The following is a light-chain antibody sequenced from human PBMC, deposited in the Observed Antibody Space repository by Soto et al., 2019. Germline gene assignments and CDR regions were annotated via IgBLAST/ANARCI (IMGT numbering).Light chain of an antibody. CDR3: RSYTSTMTNV. CDR1: SSDVGGFNS. Sequence: QSVLTQPASVSGSPGQSITISCTGTSSDVGGFNSVSWYQLRPGTAPKLILYDVVDRPSGVSYRFSGSKSGNTASLTISGLQAADEADYFCRSYTSTMTNVFGSGTKVNV. V-gene: IGLV2-14*03. CDR2: DVV. J-gene: IGLJ1*01.